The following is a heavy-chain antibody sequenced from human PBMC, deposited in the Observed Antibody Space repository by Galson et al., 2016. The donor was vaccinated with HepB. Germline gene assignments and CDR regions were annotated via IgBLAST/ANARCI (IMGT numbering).Heavy chain of an antibody. J-gene: IGHJ4*02. CDR3: ARSYLLGRGFGS. V-gene: IGHV6-1*01. D-gene: IGHD3-10*01. CDR1: GDSVSSNSAG. Sequence: CAISGDSVSSNSAGWYWIRQSPSRGLECLGRTFYRSNWQNDYAESVRSRITITPDTSKNQFSLQLNSVTPEDTAVYHCARSYLLGRGFGSWGQGTLVTVSS. CDR2: TFYRSNWQN.